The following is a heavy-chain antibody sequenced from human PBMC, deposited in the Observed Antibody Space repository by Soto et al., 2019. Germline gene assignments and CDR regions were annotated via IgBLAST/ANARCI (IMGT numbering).Heavy chain of an antibody. Sequence: PGGSLRLSCAASGFTFDDYTMHWVRQAPGKGLEWVSLISWDGGSIGYADSVKGRFTISRDNAKNSLYLQMNSLRAEDTALYYCAKDGGNGVRGVTSCMDVWGQGTTVTVSS. CDR1: GFTFDDYT. J-gene: IGHJ6*02. V-gene: IGHV3-43*01. CDR2: ISWDGGSI. CDR3: AKDGGNGVRGVTSCMDV. D-gene: IGHD3-10*01.